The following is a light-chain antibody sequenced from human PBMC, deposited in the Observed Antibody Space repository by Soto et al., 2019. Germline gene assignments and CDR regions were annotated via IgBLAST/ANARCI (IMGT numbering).Light chain of an antibody. CDR1: SSDVGGYNY. CDR3: CSYAGSYTVV. V-gene: IGLV2-11*01. Sequence: QSALTQPRSVSGSPGQSVTISCTGTSSDVGGYNYVSWYQRHPGKAPKVMIYDVSKRPSGVPDRFSGSKSDNTASLTISGLQAEDEADYYCCSYAGSYTVVFGGGTKLTVL. CDR2: DVS. J-gene: IGLJ2*01.